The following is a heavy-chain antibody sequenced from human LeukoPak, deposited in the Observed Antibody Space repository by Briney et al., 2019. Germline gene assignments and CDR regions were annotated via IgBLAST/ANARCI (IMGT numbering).Heavy chain of an antibody. Sequence: GGSLRLSCAASEFIFSGYWMNWVRQAPGKGLEWVANIKQDGSEKQYVDSVRGRFTISRDNAKNSLYLQMNSLRVEDTAVYYCARDNYAGANWFDPWGQGTLVTVSS. CDR1: EFIFSGYW. V-gene: IGHV3-7*03. CDR3: ARDNYAGANWFDP. D-gene: IGHD1-7*01. J-gene: IGHJ5*02. CDR2: IKQDGSEK.